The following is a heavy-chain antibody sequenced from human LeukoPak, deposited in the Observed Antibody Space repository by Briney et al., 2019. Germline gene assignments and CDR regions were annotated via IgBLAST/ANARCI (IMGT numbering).Heavy chain of an antibody. CDR3: AKPLSPYYYYGMDV. J-gene: IGHJ6*02. CDR1: GFTFSNYA. V-gene: IGHV3-23*01. CDR2: ISGSGGST. Sequence: PGGSLRLSCAASGFTFSNYATNWVRQAPGKGLEWVSAISGSGGSTYYADSVKGRFTISRDNSKNTLYMQMNSLRAEDTAVYYCAKPLSPYYYYGMDVWGQGTKVTVSS.